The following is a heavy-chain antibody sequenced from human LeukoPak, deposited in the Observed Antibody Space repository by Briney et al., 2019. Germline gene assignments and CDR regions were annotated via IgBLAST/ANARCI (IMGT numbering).Heavy chain of an antibody. J-gene: IGHJ4*02. V-gene: IGHV4-39*02. CDR1: GGSISSSSYY. D-gene: IGHD1-26*01. Sequence: PSETLSLTCTVSGGSISSSSYYWGWIRQPPGKGLEWIGSIYYSGNTYYNPSLKSRVTISVDTSKNQFSLKLSSVTAADTAVYYCAREPLGGSYIPSFDYWGQGTLVTVSP. CDR2: IYYSGNT. CDR3: AREPLGGSYIPSFDY.